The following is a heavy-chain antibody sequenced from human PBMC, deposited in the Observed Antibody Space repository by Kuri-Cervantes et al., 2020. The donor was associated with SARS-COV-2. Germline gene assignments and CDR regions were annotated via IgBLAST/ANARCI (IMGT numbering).Heavy chain of an antibody. D-gene: IGHD1-26*01. Sequence: GESLKISCAASGFTFSSYGMHWVRQAPGKGLEWVAVIWYDGSNKYYADSVKDRFTISRDNAKNSLYLQMNSLRDEDTAVYYCARDPVGGSYGVFDYWGQGTLVTVSS. V-gene: IGHV3-33*01. J-gene: IGHJ4*02. CDR2: IWYDGSNK. CDR3: ARDPVGGSYGVFDY. CDR1: GFTFSSYG.